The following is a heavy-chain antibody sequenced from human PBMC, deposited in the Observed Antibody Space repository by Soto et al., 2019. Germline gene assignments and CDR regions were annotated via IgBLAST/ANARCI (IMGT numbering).Heavy chain of an antibody. V-gene: IGHV1-8*01. CDR1: GYTFTSYD. CDR3: AREIPYSPNWFDP. D-gene: IGHD5-12*01. J-gene: IGHJ5*02. CDR2: MNPNSGNT. Sequence: ASVKVSCKASGYTFTSYDINWVRQATGQGLEWMGWMNPNSGNTGYAQKFQGRVTMTRDTSISTAYMELSRLRSDDTAVYYCAREIPYSPNWFDPWGQGTLVTVSS.